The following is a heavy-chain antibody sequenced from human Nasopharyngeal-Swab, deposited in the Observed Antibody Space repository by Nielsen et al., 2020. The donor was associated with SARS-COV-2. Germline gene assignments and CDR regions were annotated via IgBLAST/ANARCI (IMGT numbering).Heavy chain of an antibody. J-gene: IGHJ5*02. CDR3: ARDGSGWAKFDP. D-gene: IGHD6-19*01. V-gene: IGHV5-51*01. Sequence: GESLKISCKAIGYRFSTYWIAWVRQKAGEGLEWMGTIYPSDSDTRYNPSFQGQVTISADKSISTTYLQWTSLKASDSGIYYCARDGSGWAKFDPWGQGTLVTVSS. CDR2: IYPSDSDT. CDR1: GYRFSTYW.